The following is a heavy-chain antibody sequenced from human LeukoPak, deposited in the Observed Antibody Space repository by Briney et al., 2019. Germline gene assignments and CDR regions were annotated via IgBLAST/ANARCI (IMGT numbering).Heavy chain of an antibody. CDR3: ARSGSVSAVPHFDP. CDR1: GGSISSGGYS. J-gene: IGHJ5*02. CDR2: IYYSGST. V-gene: IGHV4-31*03. Sequence: SQTLPLTCTVSGGSISSGGYSWSWIRQHPGKGLEWIGYIYYSGSTYYNPSLKSRVTISVDTSKNQFSLKLSSVTAADTAVYYCARSGSVSAVPHFDPWGQGTLVTVSS. D-gene: IGHD2-2*01.